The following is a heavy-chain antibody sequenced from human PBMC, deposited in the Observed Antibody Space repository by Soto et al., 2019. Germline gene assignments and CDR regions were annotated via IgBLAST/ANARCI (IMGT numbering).Heavy chain of an antibody. Sequence: QVQLQESGPGLVKPSETLSLTCTVSGGSISSYYWSWIRQPPGKGLEWIGYIYYSGSTNYNPSLKSRVTISVDTSKNQFSLKLSSVTAADTAVYYCARVRGDYVYYYMDVWGKGTTVTVSS. CDR1: GGSISSYY. CDR2: IYYSGST. D-gene: IGHD4-17*01. V-gene: IGHV4-59*01. CDR3: ARVRGDYVYYYMDV. J-gene: IGHJ6*03.